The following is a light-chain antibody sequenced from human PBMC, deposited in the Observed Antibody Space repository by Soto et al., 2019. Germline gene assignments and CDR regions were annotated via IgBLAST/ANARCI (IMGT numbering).Light chain of an antibody. CDR2: RAS. Sequence: ELVLTQSPATLSLSPGERGTLSCRASQSVRSYLAWYQHKPGQAPRLLIYRASLRATGVPARFRGSGSGTEFTLTISGLQSEDFAVYYCQQYNNWPPNRFGQGARLEIK. J-gene: IGKJ5*01. V-gene: IGKV3-15*01. CDR1: QSVRSY. CDR3: QQYNNWPPNR.